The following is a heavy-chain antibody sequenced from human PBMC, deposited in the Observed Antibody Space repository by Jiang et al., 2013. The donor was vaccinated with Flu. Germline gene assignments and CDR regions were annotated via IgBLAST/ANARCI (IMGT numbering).Heavy chain of an antibody. Sequence: GSGLVKPSETLSLTCTVSGGSISSSSYYWGWIRQPPGKGLEWIGSIYYSGSTYYNPSLKSRVTISVDTSKNQFSLKLSSVTAADTAVYYCARHLLLRMVRGVIRGAFDIWGQGTMVTVSS. CDR3: ARHLLLRMVRGVIRGAFDI. J-gene: IGHJ3*02. D-gene: IGHD3-10*01. CDR2: IYYSGST. CDR1: GGSISSSSYY. V-gene: IGHV4-39*01.